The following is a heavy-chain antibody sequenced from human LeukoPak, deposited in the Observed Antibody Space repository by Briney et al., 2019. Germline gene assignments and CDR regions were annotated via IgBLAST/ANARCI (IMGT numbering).Heavy chain of an antibody. CDR3: ARGGVDGDADY. CDR1: GGSISSGGFY. J-gene: IGHJ4*02. D-gene: IGHD4-17*01. V-gene: IGHV4-30-2*01. CDR2: IYHSGST. Sequence: SETLSLTCTVSGGSISSGGFYWSWIRQHPGKGLEWIGYIYHSGSTYYNPSLKSRVTISVDRSKNQFSLKLSSVTAADTAVYYCARGGVDGDADYWGQGTLVTVSS.